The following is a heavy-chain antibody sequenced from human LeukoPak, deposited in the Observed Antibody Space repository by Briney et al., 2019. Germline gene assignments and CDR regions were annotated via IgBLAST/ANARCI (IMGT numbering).Heavy chain of an antibody. CDR1: GDSISSGNY. V-gene: IGHV4-4*02. J-gene: IGHJ4*02. CDR2: IYQSGIT. CDR3: ARDPRPRGGWFYFDY. Sequence: SGTLSLTCGVSGDSISSGNYWNWVRQPPGKGLEWIGDIYQSGITNYNPSLKSRVTMSVDKSKNGFSLKLDSVTAADTAVYYCARDPRPRGGWFYFDYWGQGILVTVS. D-gene: IGHD6-19*01.